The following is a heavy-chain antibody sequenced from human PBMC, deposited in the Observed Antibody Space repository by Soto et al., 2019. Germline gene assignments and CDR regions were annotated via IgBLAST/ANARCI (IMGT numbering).Heavy chain of an antibody. D-gene: IGHD4-17*01. CDR3: ARERRNVVTTYYYFDY. Sequence: HLVESGGGLVQPGGSLRLSCVVSGLTFRSYYMSWVRQAPGKGLEWVANIKQDGSDIHYVDSVKGRFTISRDNAKNSLYLQMNSLRAEDTAVYYCARERRNVVTTYYYFDYWGQGTLVTVSS. CDR2: IKQDGSDI. CDR1: GLTFRSYY. V-gene: IGHV3-7*01. J-gene: IGHJ4*02.